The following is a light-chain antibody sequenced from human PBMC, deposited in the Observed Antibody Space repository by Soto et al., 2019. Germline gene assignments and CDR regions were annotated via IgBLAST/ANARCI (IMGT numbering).Light chain of an antibody. CDR1: GSSIGTNT. CDR2: ANN. Sequence: QSVLTQPPSASGTPGQRVSISCSGSGSSIGTNTVNWYRQLPGPAPKLLIYANNQRPSGVPDRFSGSKSGTSASLAISGLQSEDEAEYYCAAWDGSLNNVLFGGGTKVTVL. CDR3: AAWDGSLNNVL. V-gene: IGLV1-44*01. J-gene: IGLJ2*01.